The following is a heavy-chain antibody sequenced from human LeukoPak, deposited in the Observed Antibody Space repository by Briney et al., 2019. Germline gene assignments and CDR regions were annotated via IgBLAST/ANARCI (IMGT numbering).Heavy chain of an antibody. Sequence: PGGSLRLSCAASGFTFSTYGMHWVRQAPGKGLEWVSVIYSGGSTYYADSVKGRFTISRDNSKNTLYLQMNSLRAEDTAVYYCAREYYGSGIVTHWGQGTLVTVSS. V-gene: IGHV3-53*01. CDR2: IYSGGST. D-gene: IGHD3-10*01. CDR3: AREYYGSGIVTH. CDR1: GFTFSTYG. J-gene: IGHJ4*02.